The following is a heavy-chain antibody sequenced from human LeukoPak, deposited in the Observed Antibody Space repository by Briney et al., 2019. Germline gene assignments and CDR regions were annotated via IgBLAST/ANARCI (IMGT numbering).Heavy chain of an antibody. CDR2: ISAYNGNT. D-gene: IGHD1-1*01. CDR3: ARDKPRQHRDAYNWFDP. CDR1: GYTFTSYG. V-gene: IGHV1-18*01. Sequence: ASVKVSCKASGYTFTSYGISWVRQAPGQGLEWMGWISAYNGNTNYAQKLQGRVTMTTDTSTSTAYMELRSLRSDDTAVYYCARDKPRQHRDAYNWFDPWGQGTLVTVSS. J-gene: IGHJ5*02.